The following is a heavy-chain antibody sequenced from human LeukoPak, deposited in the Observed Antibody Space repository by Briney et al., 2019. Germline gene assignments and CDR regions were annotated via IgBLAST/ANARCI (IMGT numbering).Heavy chain of an antibody. CDR3: ARGGTGYSSGWVVYYYYGMDV. V-gene: IGHV1-8*01. Sequence: ASVKVSCKASGYTFTSYDINWVRQATGQGLEWMGWMNPNSGNTGYAQKFQGRVTMTRNTSISTAYMELSSLRSEDTAVYYCARGGTGYSSGWVVYYYYGMDVWGQGTTVTVSS. CDR2: MNPNSGNT. CDR1: GYTFTSYD. J-gene: IGHJ6*02. D-gene: IGHD6-19*01.